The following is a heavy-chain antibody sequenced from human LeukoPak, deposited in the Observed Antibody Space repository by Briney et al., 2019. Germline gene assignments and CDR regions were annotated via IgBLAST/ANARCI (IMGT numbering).Heavy chain of an antibody. CDR3: AKVRAVAGPGLFYYYYMDV. CDR1: GFTFDDYA. V-gene: IGHV3-9*01. Sequence: GGSLRLSCAASGFTFDDYAMHWVRQAPGKGLEWVSGISWNSGSIGYADSVKGRITISRDNAKNSLYLQMNSLRAEDTALYYCAKVRAVAGPGLFYYYYMDVWGKGTTVTVSS. J-gene: IGHJ6*03. D-gene: IGHD6-19*01. CDR2: ISWNSGSI.